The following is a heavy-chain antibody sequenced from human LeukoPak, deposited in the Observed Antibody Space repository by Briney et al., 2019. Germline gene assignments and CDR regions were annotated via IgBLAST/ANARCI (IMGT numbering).Heavy chain of an antibody. CDR2: INHSGST. Sequence: SETLSLTCAVYGGSFSGYYWSWIRQPPGKGLEWIGEINHSGSTNYNPSLKSRVTISVDTSKNQFSLKLSSVTAADTAVYYCGVRGYSYGYSWNFDYWGQGTLVTVSS. J-gene: IGHJ4*02. D-gene: IGHD5-18*01. CDR1: GGSFSGYY. CDR3: GVRGYSYGYSWNFDY. V-gene: IGHV4-34*01.